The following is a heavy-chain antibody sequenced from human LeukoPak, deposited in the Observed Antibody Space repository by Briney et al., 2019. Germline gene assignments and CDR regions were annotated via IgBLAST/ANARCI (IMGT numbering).Heavy chain of an antibody. J-gene: IGHJ4*02. Sequence: ASETLSLTCTVSGGSISSSSYYWGWIRQPPGKGLEWIGSIYYSGSTYYNPSLESRVTISVDTSKNQFSLKLSSVTAADTAVYYCARRSSSRYWAFDYWGQGTLVTVSS. CDR1: GGSISSSSYY. CDR2: IYYSGST. D-gene: IGHD6-13*01. V-gene: IGHV4-39*07. CDR3: ARRSSSRYWAFDY.